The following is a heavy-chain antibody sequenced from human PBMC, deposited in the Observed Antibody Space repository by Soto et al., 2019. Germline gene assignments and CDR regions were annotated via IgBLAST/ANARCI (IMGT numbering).Heavy chain of an antibody. J-gene: IGHJ4*02. V-gene: IGHV1-18*01. CDR1: GYTFTSYG. CDR3: ATRSPAFDY. CDR2: ISTDKGKT. Sequence: QVQLVQSGPEVKKPGASVKVSCKTAGYTFTSYGISWVRQAPGLGLERMGWISTDKGKTNYAQQFQGRVTMATDTSTSTDDIELMSQSSDDTAVYYCATRSPAFDYWGQGTLVTVSS.